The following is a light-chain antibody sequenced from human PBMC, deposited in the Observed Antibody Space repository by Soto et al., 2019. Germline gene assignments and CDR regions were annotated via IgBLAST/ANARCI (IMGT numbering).Light chain of an antibody. V-gene: IGLV2-14*01. Sequence: QSALTQPASVSGSPGQSITISCTGTSSDVGGYDYVSWYQQHPGKAPKLMIYEVNNRPSGVSNRFSGSKSGNTASLTISGLHAEDEADYYCNSYTSSSTRVFGGWTKVTVL. CDR3: NSYTSSSTRV. J-gene: IGLJ2*01. CDR2: EVN. CDR1: SSDVGGYDY.